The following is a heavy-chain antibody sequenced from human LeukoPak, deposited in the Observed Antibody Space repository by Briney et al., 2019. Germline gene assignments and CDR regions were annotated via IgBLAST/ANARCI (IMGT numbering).Heavy chain of an antibody. CDR1: GCTVSSSY. D-gene: IGHD2-15*01. Sequence: GGSLRLSCAASGCTVSSSYMYWVRQAPGKGLEWVSFFYRGETTYYAESVRGRFTISRDISKNTLYLLMNSLIPEDTAVYYCAREVVSIPSYFESWGQGTRVTVSS. CDR3: AREVVSIPSYFES. J-gene: IGHJ4*02. CDR2: FYRGETT. V-gene: IGHV3-53*01.